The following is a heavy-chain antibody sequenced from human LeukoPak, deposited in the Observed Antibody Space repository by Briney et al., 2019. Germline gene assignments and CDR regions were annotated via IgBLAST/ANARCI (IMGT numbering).Heavy chain of an antibody. CDR3: AREQRFGKLFFFDY. CDR1: GGSISSYY. CDR2: IYYSGST. J-gene: IGHJ4*02. Sequence: SETLSLTCTVSGGSISSYYWSWIRQPPGKGLEWIGYIYYSGSTNYNPSLKSRVTISVDTSKNQFSLKLSSVTAADTAVYYCAREQRFGKLFFFDYWGQGTLVTVSS. D-gene: IGHD3-10*01. V-gene: IGHV4-59*01.